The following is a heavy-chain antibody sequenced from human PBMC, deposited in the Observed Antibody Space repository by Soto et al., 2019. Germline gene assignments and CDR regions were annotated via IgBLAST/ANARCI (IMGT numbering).Heavy chain of an antibody. V-gene: IGHV3-74*01. CDR3: AGVEARSAYFDY. J-gene: IGHJ4*02. Sequence: EVQVVESGGGLVQPGGSLRLSCGASGFAFGSYWMHWVRQAPGKGLVWVSRINTDDTSISYADFVKGRFTISRDNAKKTLYLQMTSLRAEDTAVYYCAGVEARSAYFDYWGQGTLVTVSS. CDR1: GFAFGSYW. CDR2: INTDDTSI. D-gene: IGHD3-16*01.